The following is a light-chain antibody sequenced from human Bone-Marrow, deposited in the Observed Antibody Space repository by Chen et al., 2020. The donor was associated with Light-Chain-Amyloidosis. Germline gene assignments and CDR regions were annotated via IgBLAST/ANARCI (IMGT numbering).Light chain of an antibody. Sequence: QSVLTQPPSVSGAPGQRVTISCTGGSSNIGAGLDVHWYRQVPGTVPKLLIYGNSNRASGGPDRFSGSKSGTAASLASTGLLAEEEADYYGQSYDSSLSGVIFGGGTKVTVL. V-gene: IGLV1-40*01. CDR2: GNS. CDR1: SSNIGAGLD. J-gene: IGLJ2*01. CDR3: QSYDSSLSGVI.